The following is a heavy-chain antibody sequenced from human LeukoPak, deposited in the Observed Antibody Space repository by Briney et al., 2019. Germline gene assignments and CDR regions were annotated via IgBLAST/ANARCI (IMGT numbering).Heavy chain of an antibody. CDR3: ARDDYDSSGSYYESWFDP. J-gene: IGHJ5*02. V-gene: IGHV4-61*02. Sequence: SQTLSLTGTVSGGSISSGSYYWSWIRQPAGKGLEWIGRIYTSGSTNYNPSLKSRVTISVDTSKNQFSLKLSSVTAADTAVYYCARDDYDSSGSYYESWFDPWGQGTLVTVSS. D-gene: IGHD3-22*01. CDR1: GGSISSGSYY. CDR2: IYTSGST.